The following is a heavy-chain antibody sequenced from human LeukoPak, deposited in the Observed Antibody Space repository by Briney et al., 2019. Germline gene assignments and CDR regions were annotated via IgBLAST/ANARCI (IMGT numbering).Heavy chain of an antibody. Sequence: GGSLRLSCAASGFTFSSYSMNWVRQAPGKGLEWVSSISSSSSYIYYADSVKGRFAISRDNAKNSLYLQMNSLRAEDTAVYYCARENDGDKGLDPWCQGTLVTVSS. J-gene: IGHJ5*02. D-gene: IGHD5-24*01. CDR2: ISSSSSYI. CDR1: GFTFSSYS. CDR3: ARENDGDKGLDP. V-gene: IGHV3-21*01.